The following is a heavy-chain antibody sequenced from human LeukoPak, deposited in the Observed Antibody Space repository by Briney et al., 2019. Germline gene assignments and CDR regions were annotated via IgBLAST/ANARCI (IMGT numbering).Heavy chain of an antibody. CDR2: ISSSGTYI. V-gene: IGHV3-11*03. CDR1: GFTFSDYY. Sequence: PGGALRLSCATSGFTFSDYYMSWIRQAPGKGREWVSYISSSGTYINSADSVKGRFTISRDYPKNSLYLQMSSLRAEDTAVYYCARQGGDILTGYLDYWGQGTLVTVSS. CDR3: ARQGGDILTGYLDY. D-gene: IGHD3-9*01. J-gene: IGHJ4*02.